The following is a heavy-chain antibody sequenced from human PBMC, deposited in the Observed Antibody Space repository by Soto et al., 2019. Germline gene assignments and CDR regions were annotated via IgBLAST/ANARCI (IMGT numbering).Heavy chain of an antibody. D-gene: IGHD6-13*01. CDR3: AKDRKGSITANGRAFDS. CDR2: ISGSGGNT. CDR1: GFTFNNYT. J-gene: IGHJ4*02. Sequence: EVQVLESGGGLVQPGGSLRLSCAASGFTFNNYTMSWVRQAPGKGLEWLSGISGSGGNTYYADSVEGRFTISRDNSKNALYLQINGLRAEDTAVYYCAKDRKGSITANGRAFDSWGQGTLVTVSS. V-gene: IGHV3-23*01.